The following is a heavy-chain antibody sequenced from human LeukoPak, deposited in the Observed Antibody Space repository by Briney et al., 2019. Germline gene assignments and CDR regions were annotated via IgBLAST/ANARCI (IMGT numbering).Heavy chain of an antibody. CDR3: AKDAPTQAVVPAGLFDY. J-gene: IGHJ4*02. D-gene: IGHD2-2*01. CDR2: IKEDGSDN. V-gene: IGHV3-7*03. CDR1: GFTFSRYW. Sequence: PGGSLRLSCAASGFTFSRYWMTWVRQAPGKGLEWVANIKEDGSDNSYVESVKGRFTISRDNPKNTLYLQMNSLRAEDTAVYYCAKDAPTQAVVPAGLFDYWGQGTLVTVSS.